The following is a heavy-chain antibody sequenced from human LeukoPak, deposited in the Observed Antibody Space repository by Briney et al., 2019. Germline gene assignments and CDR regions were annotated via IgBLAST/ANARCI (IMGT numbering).Heavy chain of an antibody. Sequence: PGESLTLSCTASGCTFSSYSMNWVRQAPGEGLEWVSSISCSSYIYYADSVKGRFTISRDNAKNSPYLQMNSLRAEDTAVYYCARVTEAPYYFDYWGQGTLSPSPQ. CDR2: ISCSSYI. J-gene: IGHJ4*02. CDR1: GCTFSSYS. CDR3: ARVTEAPYYFDY. V-gene: IGHV3-21*01.